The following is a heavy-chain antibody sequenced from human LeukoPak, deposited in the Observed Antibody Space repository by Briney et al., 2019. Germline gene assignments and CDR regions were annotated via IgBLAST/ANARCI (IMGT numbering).Heavy chain of an antibody. CDR1: GGSISTSNYY. CDR2: IYHSGST. CDR3: ASMRYYYYYMDV. Sequence: PSETLSLTCTVSGGSISTSNYYWGWIRQPPGKGLEWIGSIYHSGSTYYNPSLKSRVTISVDTSKNQFSLKLSSVTAADTAVYYRASMRYYYYYMDVWGKGTTVTVSS. J-gene: IGHJ6*03. V-gene: IGHV4-39*07. D-gene: IGHD3-16*01.